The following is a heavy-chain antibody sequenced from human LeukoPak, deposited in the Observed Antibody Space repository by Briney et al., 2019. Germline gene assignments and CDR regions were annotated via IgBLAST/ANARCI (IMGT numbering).Heavy chain of an antibody. CDR3: ANLGQHDSSGYYRLYYFDY. CDR1: GFTFSSYG. V-gene: IGHV3-30*02. D-gene: IGHD3-22*01. CDR2: IRYDGSNK. Sequence: PGGSLRLSCAASGFTFSSYGMHWVRQAPGKGLEGVAFIRYDGSNKYYADSVKGRFTISRDNSKNTLYLQMNSLRAEDTAVYYCANLGQHDSSGYYRLYYFDYWGQGTLVTVSS. J-gene: IGHJ4*02.